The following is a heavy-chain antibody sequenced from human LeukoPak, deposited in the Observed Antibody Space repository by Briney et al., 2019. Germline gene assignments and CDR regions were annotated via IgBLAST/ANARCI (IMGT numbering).Heavy chain of an antibody. CDR3: TRGGTIYDTILEDPFDI. D-gene: IGHD3-22*01. J-gene: IGHJ3*02. CDR2: MNPNSGNT. CDR1: GYTFSSYD. V-gene: IGHV1-8*01. Sequence: ASVKVSCKASGYTFSSYDINWVRQAPGQGLEWMGWMNPNSGNTGYAQELQGRVAMTRDTSISTAYMELSSLISDDAAMYYCTRGGTIYDTILEDPFDIWGQGTMVPSLQ.